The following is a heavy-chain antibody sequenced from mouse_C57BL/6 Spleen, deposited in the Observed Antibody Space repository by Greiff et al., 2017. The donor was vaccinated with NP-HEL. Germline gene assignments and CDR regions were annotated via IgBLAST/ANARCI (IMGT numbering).Heavy chain of an antibody. CDR3: ARRETAQALSYFDY. V-gene: IGHV1-82*01. D-gene: IGHD3-2*02. Sequence: QVQLQQSGPELVKPGASVKISCKASGYAFSSSWMNWVKQRPGKGLEWIGRIYPGDGDTNYNGKFKGKATLTADKSSSTAYMQLSSLTSEDSAVYFCARRETAQALSYFDYWGQGTTLTVSS. J-gene: IGHJ2*01. CDR2: IYPGDGDT. CDR1: GYAFSSSW.